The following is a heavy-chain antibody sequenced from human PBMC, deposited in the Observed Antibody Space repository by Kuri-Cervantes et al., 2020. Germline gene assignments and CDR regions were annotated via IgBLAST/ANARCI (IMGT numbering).Heavy chain of an antibody. D-gene: IGHD1-1*01. CDR3: ARVSGYILRAYGMDV. Sequence: GGSLRLSCAASGFTFSSYGMHWVRQAPGKGLEWVAVISYDGSNKYYADSVKGRFTISRDNSKNTLYLQMNSLRAEDTAVYYCARVSGYILRAYGMDVWGQGTTVTVSS. CDR2: ISYDGSNK. V-gene: IGHV3-30*03. CDR1: GFTFSSYG. J-gene: IGHJ6*02.